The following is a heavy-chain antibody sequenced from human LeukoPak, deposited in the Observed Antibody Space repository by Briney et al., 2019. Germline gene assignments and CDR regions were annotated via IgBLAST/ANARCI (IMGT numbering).Heavy chain of an antibody. Sequence: PGGSLRLSCAASGFTFSSYAMSWVRQAPGKGLEWVSAISGSGGSTYYADSVKGRFTISRDNSKNTLYLQMNSLRAEDTAVYYCAKGKNYYGSGSYSPRPSYFDYWGQGTLVTVSS. V-gene: IGHV3-23*01. CDR2: ISGSGGST. CDR1: GFTFSSYA. D-gene: IGHD3-10*01. J-gene: IGHJ4*02. CDR3: AKGKNYYGSGSYSPRPSYFDY.